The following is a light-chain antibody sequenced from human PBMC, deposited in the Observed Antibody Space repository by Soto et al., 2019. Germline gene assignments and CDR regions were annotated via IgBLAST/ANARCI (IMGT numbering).Light chain of an antibody. Sequence: QSVLTQPASVSGSPGQSITISCAGTSSDVGGYNYVSWYQQHPGKVPRLIISDVNKPPSGVSDRFSGSKSGNTASLTISGLQAEDEADYYCASFTRSVTVVFGGGTKVTVL. V-gene: IGLV2-14*03. CDR3: ASFTRSVTVV. CDR1: SSDVGGYNY. J-gene: IGLJ2*01. CDR2: DVN.